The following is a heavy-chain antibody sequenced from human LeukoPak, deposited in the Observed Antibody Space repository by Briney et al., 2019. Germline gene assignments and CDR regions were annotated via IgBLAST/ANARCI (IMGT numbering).Heavy chain of an antibody. D-gene: IGHD6-13*01. V-gene: IGHV1-3*01. CDR1: GYTFINFA. CDR3: ARGPRAAADDY. J-gene: IGHJ4*02. CDR2: INAGNGNT. Sequence: ASVKVSCKASGYTFINFAINWGRQAPGQRPEWMGWINAGNGNTKYSQKFQGRVTITRDTSASTAYMELSSLTSEDTAVYYCARGPRAAADDYWGQGTLVTVSS.